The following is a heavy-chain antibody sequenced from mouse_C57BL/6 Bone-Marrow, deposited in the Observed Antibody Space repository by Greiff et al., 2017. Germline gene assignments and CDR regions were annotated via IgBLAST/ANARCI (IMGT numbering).Heavy chain of an antibody. Sequence: QVHVKQSGAELVKPGASVKMSCKASGYTFTSYWITWVKQRPGQGLEWIGDIYPGSGSTNYNEKFKSKATLTVDTSSSTAYMQLSSLTSEDSAVYYCAREQLRLRFFAYWGQGTLVTVSA. J-gene: IGHJ3*01. D-gene: IGHD3-2*02. CDR3: AREQLRLRFFAY. CDR2: IYPGSGST. V-gene: IGHV1-55*01. CDR1: GYTFTSYW.